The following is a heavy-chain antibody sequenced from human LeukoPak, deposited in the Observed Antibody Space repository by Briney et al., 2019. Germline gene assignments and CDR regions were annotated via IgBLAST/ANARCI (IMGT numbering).Heavy chain of an antibody. D-gene: IGHD2-15*01. CDR3: ASKYCSGGSCRYYYGMDV. V-gene: IGHV3-48*03. CDR1: GFTFSSYE. CDR2: IGSSGSTI. Sequence: SGGSLRLSCAASGFTFSSYEMNWVRQAPGKGLEWVSYIGSSGSTIYYADSVKGRFTISRDNAKNSLYLQMNSLRAEDTAVYYCASKYCSGGSCRYYYGMDVWGQGTTVTVSS. J-gene: IGHJ6*02.